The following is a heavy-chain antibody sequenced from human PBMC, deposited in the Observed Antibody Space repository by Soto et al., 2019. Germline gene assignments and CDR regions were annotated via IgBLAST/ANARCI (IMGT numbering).Heavy chain of an antibody. CDR1: GYRFTKYD. J-gene: IGHJ4*02. CDR3: ASVDYGDSVYDY. V-gene: IGHV1-3*01. CDR2: VNAGNENT. Sequence: ASVKVSCKASGYRFTKYDIHWVRQAPGKRLEWMGWVNAGNENTKSSQKFQGRVSITWDTAASTVYMELSSLRPEDTGLYYCASVDYGDSVYDYWGQGTLVTVSS. D-gene: IGHD4-17*01.